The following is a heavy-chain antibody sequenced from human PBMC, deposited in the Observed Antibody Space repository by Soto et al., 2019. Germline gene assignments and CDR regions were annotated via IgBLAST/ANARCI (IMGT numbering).Heavy chain of an antibody. J-gene: IGHJ6*02. CDR2: IDPGDSDT. Sequence: GGSLKISFKGSGYTFTSFWIGWVRQMPGKGLGGMGIIDPGDSDTRYSPSFQGQVTISADKSIRTAYLQWSSLKASGTAMYYCAAGIVVVRAAWAYYYGMDVWGQGTTVTVSS. CDR1: GYTFTSFW. CDR3: AAGIVVVRAAWAYYYGMDV. V-gene: IGHV5-51*01. D-gene: IGHD2-15*01.